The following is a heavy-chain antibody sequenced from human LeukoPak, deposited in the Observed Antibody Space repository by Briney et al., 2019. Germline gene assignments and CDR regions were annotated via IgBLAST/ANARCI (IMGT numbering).Heavy chain of an antibody. CDR2: IHYSGSP. J-gene: IGHJ4*02. Sequence: SETLSLTCTVSGGSVTSGSYYWSWIRQPPGKGLEWIAYIHYSGSPNYNPSLKSRVTISLDTSKNQFSLKLSSVTAADTGVYYCARGGYSSSWLSYWGQGTLVTVSS. D-gene: IGHD6-13*01. V-gene: IGHV4-61*01. CDR3: ARGGYSSSWLSY. CDR1: GGSVTSGSYY.